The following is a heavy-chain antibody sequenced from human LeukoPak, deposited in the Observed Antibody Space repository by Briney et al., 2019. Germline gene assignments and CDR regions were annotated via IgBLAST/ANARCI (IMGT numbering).Heavy chain of an antibody. CDR2: ISDGGGST. CDR1: GYTFSNYI. V-gene: IGHV3-23*01. Sequence: PGGALRLSCAASGYTFSNYIMTWVRQAPGKGLEWVSGISDGGGSTYYADSVRGRFTIYRDNSKTTVFLQMNSLRAEDTAVYYCTYVISGWAFEYWGQGTLVTVSS. D-gene: IGHD6-19*01. CDR3: TYVISGWAFEY. J-gene: IGHJ4*02.